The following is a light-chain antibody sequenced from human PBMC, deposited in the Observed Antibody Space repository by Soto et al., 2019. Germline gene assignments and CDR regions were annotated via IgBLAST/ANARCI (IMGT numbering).Light chain of an antibody. CDR1: QTIGKY. CDR3: QQSFSIPFT. J-gene: IGKJ3*01. V-gene: IGKV1-39*01. Sequence: DIQMTQSPSSLSATVGDGVTITCRASQTIGKYLNWYQQQPGKVPKLLIYDASYLQSGVPSRFSGSESGTDFTLNISDLRPEDFATYYCQQSFSIPFTFGPGTKVDIK. CDR2: DAS.